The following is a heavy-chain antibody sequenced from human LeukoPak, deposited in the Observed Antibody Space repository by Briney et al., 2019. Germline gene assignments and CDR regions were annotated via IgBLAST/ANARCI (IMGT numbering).Heavy chain of an antibody. D-gene: IGHD3-22*01. CDR1: GYTFTSYD. CDR2: MNPNSGNT. V-gene: IGHV1-8*01. J-gene: IGHJ4*02. Sequence: ASVKVSCKASGYTFTSYDINWVRQATGQGLEWVGWMNPNSGNTGYAQKFQGRVTMTRNTSISTAYMELSSLRSEDTAVYYCARGVWDSSGYFSWGQGTLVTVSS. CDR3: ARGVWDSSGYFS.